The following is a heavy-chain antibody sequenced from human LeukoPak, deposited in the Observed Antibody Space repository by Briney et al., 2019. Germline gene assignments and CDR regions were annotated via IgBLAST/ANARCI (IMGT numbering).Heavy chain of an antibody. J-gene: IGHJ6*02. CDR1: GFRFDDYG. V-gene: IGHV3-9*01. Sequence: GGSLRLSCVVSGFRFDDYGMHWVRQAPGKGLEWVSGISWSGTTTGYADSVKGRFTVSRDSAKNSLYLQMDSLRVEDTGLYYCAKDESTGGFAPGYFYGMGVWGQGTTVTVSS. D-gene: IGHD3-16*01. CDR2: ISWSGTTT. CDR3: AKDESTGGFAPGYFYGMGV.